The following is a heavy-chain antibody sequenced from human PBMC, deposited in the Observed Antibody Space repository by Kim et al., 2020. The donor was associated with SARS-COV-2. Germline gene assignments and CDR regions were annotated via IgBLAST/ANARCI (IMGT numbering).Heavy chain of an antibody. CDR1: GFTFDDYA. D-gene: IGHD3-10*01. CDR3: AKDKGPSGGSGSHPAA. CDR2: ISGDGGST. Sequence: GGSLRLSCAASGFTFDDYAMHWVRQAPGKGLEWVSLISGDGGSTYYADSVKGRFTISRDNSKNSLYLQMNSLRTEDTALYYCAKDKGPSGGSGSHPAAWGQGTLVTVSS. V-gene: IGHV3-43*02. J-gene: IGHJ4*02.